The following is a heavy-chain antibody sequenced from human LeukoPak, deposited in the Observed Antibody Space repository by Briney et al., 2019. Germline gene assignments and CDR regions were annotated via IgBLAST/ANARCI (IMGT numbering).Heavy chain of an antibody. CDR3: ARVGRESSTGWLDY. V-gene: IGHV1-2*06. CDR2: INVKSGAT. CDR1: GYTFIDYY. D-gene: IGHD6-19*01. J-gene: IGHJ4*02. Sequence: VASVTVSCKASGYTFIDYYFNWVRQAPGQGPEWMGRINVKSGATDYAQKFQGRVTVTRDTTISTAYMELSSLRSDDTAVYYCARVGRESSTGWLDYWGQGTLVTVSS.